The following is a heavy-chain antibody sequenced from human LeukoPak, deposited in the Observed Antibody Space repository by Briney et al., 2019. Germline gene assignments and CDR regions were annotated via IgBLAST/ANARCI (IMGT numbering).Heavy chain of an antibody. V-gene: IGHV3-66*01. CDR3: ARGNDIAGVYYYYGMDV. D-gene: IGHD1-1*01. Sequence: PGGSLRLSCAASGFTVSSNYMSWVRQAPGKGLEWVSVIYSGGSTYYADSVKGRFTISRDSSKNTLYLQMNSLRAEDTAVYYCARGNDIAGVYYYYGMDVWGQGTTVTVSS. CDR1: GFTVSSNY. CDR2: IYSGGST. J-gene: IGHJ6*02.